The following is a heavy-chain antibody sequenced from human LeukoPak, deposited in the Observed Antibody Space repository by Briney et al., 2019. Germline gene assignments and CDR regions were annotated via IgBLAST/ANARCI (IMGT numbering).Heavy chain of an antibody. CDR1: GFTFSSYW. CDR3: ARSSYGSSSSV. J-gene: IGHJ3*01. Sequence: GGSLRLSCAASGFTFSSYWMSWSRQAPGKGLEWVASINSDGSEGYYADVVKGRFTISRDNAKNSLYLQINSLRAGDTAVYYCARSSYGSSSSVWGQGTMVTVSS. D-gene: IGHD6-6*01. V-gene: IGHV3-7*03. CDR2: INSDGSEG.